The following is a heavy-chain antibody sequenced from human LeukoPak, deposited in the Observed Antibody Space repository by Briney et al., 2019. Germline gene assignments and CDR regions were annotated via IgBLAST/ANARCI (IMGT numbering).Heavy chain of an antibody. Sequence: GGPLRLSCAASGFPFSSYSGHWLRQAPGKGLEWVSSISSSSSYIYYADSVKGRYTISRDNAKNSLYLQMNSLRAENTAVYYCARDAVGATGDYWGQGTLVVVSS. CDR2: ISSSSSYI. V-gene: IGHV3-21*01. CDR1: GFPFSSYS. J-gene: IGHJ4*02. CDR3: ARDAVGATGDY. D-gene: IGHD1-26*01.